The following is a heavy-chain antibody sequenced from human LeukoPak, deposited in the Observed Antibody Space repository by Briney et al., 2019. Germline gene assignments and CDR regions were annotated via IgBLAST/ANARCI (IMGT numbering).Heavy chain of an antibody. J-gene: IGHJ4*02. CDR3: GGFGYEAAVDL. D-gene: IGHD6-13*01. CDR2: IKPDGSET. CDR1: GFMFSTYW. Sequence: GGSLRHSCAASGFMFSTYWMTWVRQAPGKGLEWVANIKPDGSETFYVDPVKGRFTISRDNAKNLLYLQMNSLWGEDAAAYYCGGFGYEAAVDLWGQGTLVTVSS. V-gene: IGHV3-7*01.